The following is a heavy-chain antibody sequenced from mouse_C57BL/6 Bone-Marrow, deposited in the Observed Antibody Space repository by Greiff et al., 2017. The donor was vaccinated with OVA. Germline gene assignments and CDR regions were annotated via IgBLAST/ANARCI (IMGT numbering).Heavy chain of an antibody. CDR2: IHPNSGST. J-gene: IGHJ1*03. Sequence: VQLQQPGAELVKPGASVKLSCKASGYTFTSYWMHWVKQRPGQGLEWIGKIHPNSGSTNYNEKFKSKATLTVDKSSSTAYMQHSSLTSEDSAVYYCAREAWYFDVWGTGTTVTVSS. CDR1: GYTFTSYW. V-gene: IGHV1-64*01. CDR3: AREAWYFDV.